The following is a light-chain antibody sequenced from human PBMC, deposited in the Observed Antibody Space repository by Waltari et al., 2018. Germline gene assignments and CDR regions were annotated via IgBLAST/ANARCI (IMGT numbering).Light chain of an antibody. CDR2: GAS. V-gene: IGKV1-5*01. CDR3: QQYNSFSQT. J-gene: IGKJ1*01. Sequence: DIQMTQSPSTLSASVGDRVIITCRASQSISSWLAWYQQKPGKAPKLLIYGASSLESGVPSRFSGSGSGTEFTLTISSLQPDDFATYYCQQYNSFSQTFGQGTKVEIQ. CDR1: QSISSW.